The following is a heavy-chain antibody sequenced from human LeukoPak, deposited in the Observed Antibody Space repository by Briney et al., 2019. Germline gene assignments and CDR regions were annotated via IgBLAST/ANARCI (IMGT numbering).Heavy chain of an antibody. D-gene: IGHD4-11*01. Sequence: PGGSLRLSCAASGFTFSDYYMSWIRQAPGKGLEWVSSISSSSSYIYYADSVKGRFSISRDNAKNSLYLQMNSLRAEDTAVYYCARGRTSGGMTTDIDYWGQGTLVTVSS. J-gene: IGHJ4*02. CDR2: ISSSSSYI. V-gene: IGHV3-11*06. CDR3: ARGRTSGGMTTDIDY. CDR1: GFTFSDYY.